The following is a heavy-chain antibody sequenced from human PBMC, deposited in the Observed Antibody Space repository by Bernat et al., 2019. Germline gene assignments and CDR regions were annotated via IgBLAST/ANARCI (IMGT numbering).Heavy chain of an antibody. CDR1: GFTFSSYG. J-gene: IGHJ4*02. V-gene: IGHV3-33*01. Sequence: QVQLVESEGGVVQPGRSLRLSCAASGFTFSSYGMHWVRQASGKGLEWVAVIWYDGSNKYYADSVKGRFTISRDNSKNTLYLQMNSLRAEDTAVYYCARGEVGVLVAGHGGIDYWGQGTLVTVSS. CDR3: ARGEVGVLVAGHGGIDY. D-gene: IGHD6-19*01. CDR2: IWYDGSNK.